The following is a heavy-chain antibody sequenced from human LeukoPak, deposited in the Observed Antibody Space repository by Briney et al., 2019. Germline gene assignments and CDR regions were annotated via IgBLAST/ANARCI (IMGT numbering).Heavy chain of an antibody. CDR1: GGSISTYN. J-gene: IGHJ4*02. CDR3: ARALYIRFFDY. CDR2: IYCSRSI. Sequence: SETLSLTCTVSGGSISTYNWSWIRQPPGKGLEWLVYIYCSRSINYNPSLKSRGTISVDTSKNQFSLKLSSVTAAAAAVYYCARALYIRFFDYWGQGTLVTVSS. V-gene: IGHV4-59*01.